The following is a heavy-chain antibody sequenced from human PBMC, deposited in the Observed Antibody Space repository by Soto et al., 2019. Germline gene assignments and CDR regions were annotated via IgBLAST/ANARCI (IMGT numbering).Heavy chain of an antibody. CDR2: ISWNSGSI. CDR3: AKATVGYCSSTSCYDAFDI. D-gene: IGHD2-2*01. CDR1: GFTFDDYA. J-gene: IGHJ3*02. V-gene: IGHV3-9*01. Sequence: GGSLRLSCAASGFTFDDYAMHWVRQAPGKGLEWVSGISWNSGSIGYADSVKGRFTISRDNAKNSLYPQMNSLRAEDTALYYCAKATVGYCSSTSCYDAFDIWGQGTMVTVSS.